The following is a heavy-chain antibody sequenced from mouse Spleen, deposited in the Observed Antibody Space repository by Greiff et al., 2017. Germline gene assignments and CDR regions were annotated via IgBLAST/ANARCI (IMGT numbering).Heavy chain of an antibody. V-gene: IGHV5-17*02. CDR1: GFTFSSFG. CDR3: AREDGNYGYFDY. CDR2: ISSGSSTI. J-gene: IGHJ2*01. Sequence: EVHLVESGGGLVKPGGSLKLSCAASGFTFSSFGMHWVRQAPEKGLEWVAYISSGSSTIYYADTVKGRFTISRDNPKNTLFLQMTSLRSEDTAMYYCAREDGNYGYFDYWGQGTTLTVSS. D-gene: IGHD2-1*01.